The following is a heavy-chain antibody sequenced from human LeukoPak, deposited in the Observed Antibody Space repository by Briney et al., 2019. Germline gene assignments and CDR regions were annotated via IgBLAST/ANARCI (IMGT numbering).Heavy chain of an antibody. V-gene: IGHV3-74*03. CDR1: GFTLSNDW. Sequence: PGGSLRLSCAASGFTLSNDWTPWVPHAPGKGLVWVSRISSDGTNTLYADSVKGRFTISRDNARNTLHLQMNSLRADDTAVYYCVVGGGIYWGQGTLVTVS. CDR2: ISSDGTNT. J-gene: IGHJ4*02. CDR3: VVGGGIY. D-gene: IGHD1-26*01.